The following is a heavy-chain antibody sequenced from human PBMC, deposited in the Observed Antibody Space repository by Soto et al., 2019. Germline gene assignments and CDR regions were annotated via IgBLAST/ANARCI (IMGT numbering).Heavy chain of an antibody. J-gene: IGHJ4*02. D-gene: IGHD1-26*01. CDR2: IFHDGTA. CDR1: GVSISSGNW. Sequence: TSETLSLTCAVSGVSISSGNWWTWVRQTPQRGLEYIGEIFHDGTANYYPSFERRVAISVDTAKNQFSLKLKSVTVEDTAVYYCAREKVGTTHFDYWGQGTPVTVSS. V-gene: IGHV4-4*02. CDR3: AREKVGTTHFDY.